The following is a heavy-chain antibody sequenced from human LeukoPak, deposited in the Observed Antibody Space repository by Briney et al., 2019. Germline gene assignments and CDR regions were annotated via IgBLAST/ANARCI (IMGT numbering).Heavy chain of an antibody. J-gene: IGHJ4*02. D-gene: IGHD2-15*01. CDR1: GYTFTGYY. V-gene: IGHV1-2*02. Sequence: ASVKVSCKASGYTFTGYYMHWVRQAPGQGLGWMGWINPNSGGTNSAQKFQGRVTMTRDTSISTAYMELSTLRSDDTAVYYCARGYCSGGDCYEFDYWGQGTLVTVSS. CDR3: ARGYCSGGDCYEFDY. CDR2: INPNSGGT.